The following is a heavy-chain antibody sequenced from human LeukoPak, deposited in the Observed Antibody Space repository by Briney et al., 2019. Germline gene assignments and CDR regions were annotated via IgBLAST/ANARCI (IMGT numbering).Heavy chain of an antibody. CDR3: ARAPVGALYYFDY. Sequence: GGSLRLSCAASGFTFSSYGMHWVRQAPGKGLEWMAVIWYDGSNKYYADSVKGRFTISRDNSKNTLYPQMNSLRAEDTAVYYCARAPVGALYYFDYWGQGTLVTVSS. D-gene: IGHD1-26*01. CDR1: GFTFSSYG. J-gene: IGHJ4*02. V-gene: IGHV3-33*01. CDR2: IWYDGSNK.